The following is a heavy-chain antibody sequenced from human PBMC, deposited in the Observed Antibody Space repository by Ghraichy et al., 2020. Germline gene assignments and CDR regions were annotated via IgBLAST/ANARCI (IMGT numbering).Heavy chain of an antibody. CDR1: GFTFSSYS. CDR2: ISSSSSYI. Sequence: GGSLRLSCAASGFTFSSYSMNWVRQAPGKGLEWVSSISSSSSYIYYADSVKGRFTISRDNAKNSLYLQMNSLRAEDTAVYYCAKIISSYFDYWGQGTLVTVSS. J-gene: IGHJ4*02. CDR3: AKIISSYFDY. D-gene: IGHD3-10*01. V-gene: IGHV3-21*01.